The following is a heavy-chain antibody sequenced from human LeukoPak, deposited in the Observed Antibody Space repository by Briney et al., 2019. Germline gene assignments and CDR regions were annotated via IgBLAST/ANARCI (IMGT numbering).Heavy chain of an antibody. D-gene: IGHD6-19*01. CDR3: ARGPPIAVAGTGFDY. CDR2: INAGNGNT. CDR1: GYTFTSYA. J-gene: IGHJ4*02. V-gene: IGHV1-3*01. Sequence: ASVKVSCKASGYTFTSYAMHWVRQAPGQRLEWMGWINAGNGNTKYSQKFQGRVTITRDTSASTAYMELSSLRSEDTAVYYCARGPPIAVAGTGFDYWGQGTLVTVSS.